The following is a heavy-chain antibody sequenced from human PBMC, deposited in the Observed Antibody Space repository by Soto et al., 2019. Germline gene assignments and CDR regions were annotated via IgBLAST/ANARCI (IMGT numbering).Heavy chain of an antibody. J-gene: IGHJ6*02. Sequence: PVGSLRLSCAASGFTFSSYGMHWVRQAPGKGLEWVAVIWYDGSNKYYADSVKGRFTISRDNSKNTLYLQMNSLRAEDTAVYYCARVLYDFWSGYYINYYYYGMDVWGQGTTVTVSS. V-gene: IGHV3-33*01. CDR3: ARVLYDFWSGYYINYYYYGMDV. CDR1: GFTFSSYG. D-gene: IGHD3-3*01. CDR2: IWYDGSNK.